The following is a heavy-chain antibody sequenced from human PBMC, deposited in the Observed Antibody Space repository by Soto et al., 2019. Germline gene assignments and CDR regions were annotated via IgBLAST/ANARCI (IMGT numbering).Heavy chain of an antibody. CDR2: IYYSGST. V-gene: IGHV4-39*01. CDR3: ARDDIVVVPAATPYTDPYYYYYGMDV. D-gene: IGHD2-2*01. J-gene: IGHJ6*02. CDR1: GGSISSSSYY. Sequence: SETLSLTCTVSGGSISSSSYYWGWIRQPPGKGLEWIGSIYYSGSTYYNPSLKSRVTISVDTSKNQFSLKLSSVTAADTAVYYCARDDIVVVPAATPYTDPYYYYYGMDVWGQGTTVTVS.